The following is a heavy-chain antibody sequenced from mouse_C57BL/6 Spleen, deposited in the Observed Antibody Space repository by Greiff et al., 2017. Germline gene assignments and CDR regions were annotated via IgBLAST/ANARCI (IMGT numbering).Heavy chain of an antibody. V-gene: IGHV5-4*01. J-gene: IGHJ1*03. Sequence: EVKLMESGGGLVKPGGSLKLSCAASGFTFSSYAMSWVRQTPEKRLEWVATISDGGSYTYYPDNVKGRFTISRDNAKNNLYLQMSHLKSEDTAMYYCARERWLLRYFDVWGTGTTVTVSS. CDR1: GFTFSSYA. CDR3: ARERWLLRYFDV. CDR2: ISDGGSYT. D-gene: IGHD2-3*01.